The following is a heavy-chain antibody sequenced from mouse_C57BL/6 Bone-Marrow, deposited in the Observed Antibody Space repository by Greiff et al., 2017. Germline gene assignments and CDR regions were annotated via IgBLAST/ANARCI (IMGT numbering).Heavy chain of an antibody. CDR3: ARMRRGGPLFDY. J-gene: IGHJ2*01. CDR2: IYPRSGNT. CDR1: GYTFTSYG. Sequence: QVQLQQSGAELARPGASVKLSCKASGYTFTSYGISWVKQRTGQGLAWIGEIYPRSGNTYYTEKFKGKATLTADKYSSAAYMVIRSLTSDESAVYFCARMRRGGPLFDYWGQGTTLTVSS. V-gene: IGHV1-81*01.